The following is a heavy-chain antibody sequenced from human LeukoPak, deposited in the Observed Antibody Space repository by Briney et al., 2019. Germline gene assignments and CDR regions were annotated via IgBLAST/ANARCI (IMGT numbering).Heavy chain of an antibody. CDR2: IDTSGTT. J-gene: IGHJ4*02. Sequence: GGSLRLSCVVSGFTVSSKYMSWVRQAPGKGLEWVSLIDTSGTTYYADSVKGRFTISRDNSKNTLYLQMYSLRAEDTAVYYCARENGGSDYWGQGTLVTVSS. V-gene: IGHV3-66*01. CDR1: GFTVSSKY. CDR3: ARENGGSDY.